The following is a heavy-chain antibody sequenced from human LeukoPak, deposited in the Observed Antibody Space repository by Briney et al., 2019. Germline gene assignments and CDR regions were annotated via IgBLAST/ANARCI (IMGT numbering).Heavy chain of an antibody. CDR1: GFTFSSYA. Sequence: GRSLRLSCAASGFTFSSYAMHWVRQAPGKGLEWVAVITYDGNNEYYADSVKGRFTISRDNSKNTLYLQMNSLRAEDTAVYYCARGGLYGDYAYFDHWGQGTLVTVSS. V-gene: IGHV3-30-3*01. J-gene: IGHJ4*02. D-gene: IGHD4-17*01. CDR2: ITYDGNNE. CDR3: ARGGLYGDYAYFDH.